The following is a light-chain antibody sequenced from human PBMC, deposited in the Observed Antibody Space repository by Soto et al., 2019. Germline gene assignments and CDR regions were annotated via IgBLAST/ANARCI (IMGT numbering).Light chain of an antibody. Sequence: EIWLTQSPATLSLSPGERATLSCRASQSVSSYLAWYQQKPGQAPRLLIYDASNRATGIPARFSGSGSGTDFTLTISSLEPEDFAVYYCQQRSNFTFGQGTRLEIK. CDR1: QSVSSY. CDR3: QQRSNFT. V-gene: IGKV3-11*01. J-gene: IGKJ5*01. CDR2: DAS.